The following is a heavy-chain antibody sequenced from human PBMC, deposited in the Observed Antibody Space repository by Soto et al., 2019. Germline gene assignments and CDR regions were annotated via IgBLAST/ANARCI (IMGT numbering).Heavy chain of an antibody. CDR3: ARLFSDYDFWSGYDARGRMDV. V-gene: IGHV4-59*08. Sequence: QVQLQESGPGLVKPSETLSLTCTVSGGSISSYYWSWIRQPPGKGLEWIGYIYYSGSTNYNPSLKSRVTISVDTSKNQFSLKLSSVTAADTAVYYCARLFSDYDFWSGYDARGRMDVWGKGTTVTVSS. CDR1: GGSISSYY. CDR2: IYYSGST. D-gene: IGHD3-3*01. J-gene: IGHJ6*03.